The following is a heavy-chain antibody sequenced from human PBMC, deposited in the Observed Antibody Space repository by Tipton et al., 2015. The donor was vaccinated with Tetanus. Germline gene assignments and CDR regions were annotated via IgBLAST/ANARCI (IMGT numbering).Heavy chain of an antibody. CDR3: ASAWRLDCSGGSCPVAFDI. CDR2: IIPIFGTA. D-gene: IGHD2-15*01. Sequence: QSGAEVKKPGSSVKVSCKASGGTFSSYAISWVRQAPGQGLEWMGGIIPIFGTANYAQRFQGRVTITADKSTSTAYMELSSLRSEDTAVYYCASAWRLDCSGGSCPVAFDIWGQGTMVTVSS. V-gene: IGHV1-69*06. CDR1: GGTFSSYA. J-gene: IGHJ3*02.